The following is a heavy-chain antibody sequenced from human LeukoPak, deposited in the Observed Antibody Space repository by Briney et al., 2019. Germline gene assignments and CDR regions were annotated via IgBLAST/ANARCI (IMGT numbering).Heavy chain of an antibody. D-gene: IGHD2-8*01. V-gene: IGHV1-8*01. CDR2: MNPNSGNT. CDR3: ARHDARGYYYYYGMDV. J-gene: IGHJ6*02. Sequence: ASVKVSCTASGYTFTSYDINWVRQAPGQGLEWMGWMNPNSGNTGYAQKFQGRVTMTRNTSISTAYMELSSLRSEDTAVYYCARHDARGYYYYYGMDVWGQGTTVTVSS. CDR1: GYTFTSYD.